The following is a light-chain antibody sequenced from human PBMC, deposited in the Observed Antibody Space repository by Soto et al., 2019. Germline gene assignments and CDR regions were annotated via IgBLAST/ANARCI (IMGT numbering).Light chain of an antibody. CDR1: SSDVGSYKL. V-gene: IGLV2-23*02. CDR2: EVS. CDR3: CSYVGSSTSGV. J-gene: IGLJ3*02. Sequence: QSVLTQPASVSGSPGQSITISCTGTSSDVGSYKLVSWYQQHPGKAPKLMIYEVSKRPSGVSNRFSGSKSGNTASLTISGLQAEDEADYYCCSYVGSSTSGVFGGGTKVTVL.